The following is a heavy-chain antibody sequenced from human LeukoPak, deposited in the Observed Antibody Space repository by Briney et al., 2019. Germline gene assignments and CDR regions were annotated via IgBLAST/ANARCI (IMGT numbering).Heavy chain of an antibody. D-gene: IGHD3-3*01. Sequence: GGSLRLSCAASGFSFSSHWMFWVRQAPGRGLEWVANIKQDGREKYYVDSVKGRFTISRDNAKNSLYLQMNSLRAEDTAIYYCARYYDFWSSIDYWGQGTLVTVSS. CDR3: ARYYDFWSSIDY. CDR2: IKQDGREK. J-gene: IGHJ4*02. CDR1: GFSFSSHW. V-gene: IGHV3-7*05.